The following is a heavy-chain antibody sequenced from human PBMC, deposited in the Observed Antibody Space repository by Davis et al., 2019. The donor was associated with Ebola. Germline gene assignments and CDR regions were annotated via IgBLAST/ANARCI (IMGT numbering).Heavy chain of an antibody. V-gene: IGHV3-48*03. D-gene: IGHD2-15*01. CDR1: GFTFSSYE. CDR3: AKDLSLYWNYYYYGMDV. Sequence: GESLKISCAASGFTFSSYEMNWVRQAPGKGLEWVSYISSSGSIIYYADSVKGRFTISRDNAKNSLYLQMNSLRAEETAVYYCAKDLSLYWNYYYYGMDVWGQGTTVTVSS. J-gene: IGHJ6*02. CDR2: ISSSGSII.